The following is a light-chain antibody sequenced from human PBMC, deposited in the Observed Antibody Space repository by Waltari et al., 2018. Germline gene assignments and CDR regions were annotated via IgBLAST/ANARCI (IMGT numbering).Light chain of an antibody. V-gene: IGKV4-1*01. J-gene: IGKJ3*01. Sequence: DIVMTQSPDSLAVSLGERVTIKCKSGQSLLYRANNKNYLAWYQQKPGQPPKRLIYWASTRDSGVPDRFSGSGSGTDFTLTISSLQAADVAVYYCQQYFDTPSFGPGTKVEIK. CDR1: QSLLYRANNKNY. CDR3: QQYFDTPS. CDR2: WAS.